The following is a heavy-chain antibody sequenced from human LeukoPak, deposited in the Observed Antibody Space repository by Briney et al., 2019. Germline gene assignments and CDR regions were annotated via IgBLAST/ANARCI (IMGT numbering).Heavy chain of an antibody. CDR2: ISAYNGNT. J-gene: IGHJ4*02. CDR1: GYTFTSYG. Sequence: ASVKVSCKASGYTFTSYGISWVRQAPGQGLEWMGWISAYNGNTNYAQKLQGRATMTRDTSTSTVYMELSSLRSEDTAVYYCARDRGLVRFGLPDYWGQGTLVTVSS. V-gene: IGHV1-18*01. D-gene: IGHD3-10*01. CDR3: ARDRGLVRFGLPDY.